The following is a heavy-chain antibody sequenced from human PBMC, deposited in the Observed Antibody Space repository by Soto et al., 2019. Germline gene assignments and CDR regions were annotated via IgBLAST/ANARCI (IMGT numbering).Heavy chain of an antibody. Sequence: SDTLSLTCTVSGFSISSYYWSWIRQPPGKGLEWIGYIYYSGSTNYNPSLKSRVTISVDTSKNQFSLKLSSVTAADTEVYYCARVRGTIEVDGKWLEHWGQGTLVTVSS. D-gene: IGHD6-19*01. CDR3: ARVRGTIEVDGKWLEH. CDR1: GFSISSYY. J-gene: IGHJ5*02. CDR2: IYYSGST. V-gene: IGHV4-59*01.